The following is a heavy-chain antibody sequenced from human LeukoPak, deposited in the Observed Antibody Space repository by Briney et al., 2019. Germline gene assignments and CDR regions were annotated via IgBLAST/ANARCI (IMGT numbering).Heavy chain of an antibody. CDR3: AKDIGEINCSSTSCYGSAFDI. V-gene: IGHV3-9*01. J-gene: IGHJ3*02. CDR1: GLTFDDYA. D-gene: IGHD2-2*01. CDR2: ISWNSGSI. Sequence: GGSLRLSCAASGLTFDDYAMHWVRQAPGKGLEWVSGISWNSGSIGYADSVKGRFTISRDNAKNSLYLQMNSLRAEDTALYYCAKDIGEINCSSTSCYGSAFDIWGQGTMVTVSS.